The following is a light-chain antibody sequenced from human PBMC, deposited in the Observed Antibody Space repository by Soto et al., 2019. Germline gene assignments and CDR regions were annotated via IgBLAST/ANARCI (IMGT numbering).Light chain of an antibody. V-gene: IGKV1-5*01. J-gene: IGKJ1*01. CDR3: QPYNSLWT. Sequence: DIQMTQSPSTLSASVGDRVTITCRASQSISSWLAWYQQKPVKAPKLLIYDASSLESGVPSRFVGSGSGTAFALTCSSMQPDDFATYYCQPYNSLWTFGQGNKVEIK. CDR1: QSISSW. CDR2: DAS.